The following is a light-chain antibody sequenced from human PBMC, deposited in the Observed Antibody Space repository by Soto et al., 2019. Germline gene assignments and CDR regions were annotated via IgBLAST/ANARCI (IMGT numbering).Light chain of an antibody. CDR1: TSNIGGNV. CDR2: SNN. J-gene: IGLJ3*02. Sequence: QSVLTQPPSASGTPGQRVTISCSGSTSNIGGNVVNWYQQLPGTAPQLLIYSNNQRPSGVPDRFSGSKSGTSASLAISGLQSEDEADYYCAAWDDSLKGPVFGGGTKLTVL. CDR3: AAWDDSLKGPV. V-gene: IGLV1-44*01.